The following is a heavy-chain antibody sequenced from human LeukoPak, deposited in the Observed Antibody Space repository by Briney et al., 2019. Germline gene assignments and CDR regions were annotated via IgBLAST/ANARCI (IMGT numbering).Heavy chain of an antibody. CDR1: VYTFTFYY. CDR3: AREIAAAGY. Sequence: ASVTVSFTAAVYTFTFYYMHWVREGQGQGLEWMGWINPNSGGTNYGQNFQGRVTMTRDTSISTAYMELSRLRSDDTAVYYCAREIAAAGYWGQGTLVTVSS. J-gene: IGHJ4*02. D-gene: IGHD6-13*01. CDR2: INPNSGGT. V-gene: IGHV1-2*02.